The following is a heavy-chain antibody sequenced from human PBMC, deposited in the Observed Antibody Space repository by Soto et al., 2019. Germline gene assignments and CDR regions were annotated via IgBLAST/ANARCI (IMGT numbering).Heavy chain of an antibody. D-gene: IGHD1-1*01. CDR3: ARYGTRADW. CDR1: GFTIRNYE. CDR2: ISSSGITT. Sequence: EVQLVESGGGFVQPGGSLRLSCAASGFTIRNYEMNWVRKAPGKGLEWVSYISSSGITTYYADFAAGRFTISRDNAKESLYLHLKCLRVEDTAVYYCARYGTRADWWGLGTQVTVSS. J-gene: IGHJ4*02. V-gene: IGHV3-48*03.